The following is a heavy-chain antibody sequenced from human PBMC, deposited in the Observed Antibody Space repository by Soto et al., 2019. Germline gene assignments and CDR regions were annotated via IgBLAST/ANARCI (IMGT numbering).Heavy chain of an antibody. D-gene: IGHD3-16*01. CDR3: ARGGTPFDY. J-gene: IGHJ4*02. Sequence: QVQLVQSGAEVKKPGASVKVSGKASGYTFTNFGISWVRQAPGQGLEWMGWISAYNGNTNYAQKFQGRVTMTTDTYKIAAYVKLRSLRSYDTAVYYCARGGTPFDYWGQGTLVTVSS. CDR1: GYTFTNFG. CDR2: ISAYNGNT. V-gene: IGHV1-18*01.